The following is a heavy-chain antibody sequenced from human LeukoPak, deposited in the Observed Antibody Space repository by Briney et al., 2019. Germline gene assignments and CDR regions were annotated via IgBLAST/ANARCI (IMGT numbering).Heavy chain of an antibody. V-gene: IGHV3-23*01. D-gene: IGHD6-19*01. CDR3: AKTTTGYSSGRYPGWPADY. CDR1: GFTFNSYA. Sequence: PGGSLRLSCAAYGFTFNSYAMYWVRQAPGKGLEWVSGIFGSGGSPHYADSVKGRFTISRDNSKNTVYLQMSSLGAEDTAVYYCAKTTTGYSSGRYPGWPADYWGQGSLVTVSS. CDR2: IFGSGGSP. J-gene: IGHJ4*02.